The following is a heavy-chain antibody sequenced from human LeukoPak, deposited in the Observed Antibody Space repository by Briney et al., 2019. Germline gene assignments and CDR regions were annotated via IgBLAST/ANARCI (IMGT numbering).Heavy chain of an antibody. Sequence: GGSLRLSCAASGFTVSSNYMSWVRQAPGKGLEWVSLLYSGGRTYYADSVKGKFTISRDNSKNTLYLQMSSLRAEDTAVYYCARDASYGHHFDYWGQGTLVTVSS. V-gene: IGHV3-66*01. CDR3: ARDASYGHHFDY. D-gene: IGHD4-17*01. CDR1: GFTVSSNY. CDR2: LYSGGRT. J-gene: IGHJ4*02.